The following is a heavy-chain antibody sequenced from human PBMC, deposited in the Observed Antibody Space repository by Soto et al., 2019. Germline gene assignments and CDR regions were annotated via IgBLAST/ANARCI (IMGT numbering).Heavy chain of an antibody. V-gene: IGHV4-59*01. J-gene: IGHJ6*02. CDR1: GGSISSYY. Sequence: PSETLSLTCTVSGGSISSYYWSWIRQPPGKGLEWIGYIYYSGSTNYNPSLKSRVTISVDTFKMQFSLRLSSVTAADTAVYYCARSLGGAVLGYSYYYAMDVWGQGTAVTGS. CDR3: ARSLGGAVLGYSYYYAMDV. CDR2: IYYSGST. D-gene: IGHD1-26*01.